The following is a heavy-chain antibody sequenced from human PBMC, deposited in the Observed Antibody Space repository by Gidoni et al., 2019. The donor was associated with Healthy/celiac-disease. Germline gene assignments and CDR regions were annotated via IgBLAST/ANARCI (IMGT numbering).Heavy chain of an antibody. D-gene: IGHD6-19*01. CDR1: GRTFSSYA. Sequence: QVQLVQSGAEVKKPGSSVKVSCKASGRTFSSYAISWVRQAPGQGLEWMGRIIPILGIANDAQKFQGRVTITADKSTSTAYMELSSLRSEDTAVYYCARDRGAVAANSGNWFDPWGQGTLVTVSS. CDR2: IIPILGIA. J-gene: IGHJ5*02. V-gene: IGHV1-69*04. CDR3: ARDRGAVAANSGNWFDP.